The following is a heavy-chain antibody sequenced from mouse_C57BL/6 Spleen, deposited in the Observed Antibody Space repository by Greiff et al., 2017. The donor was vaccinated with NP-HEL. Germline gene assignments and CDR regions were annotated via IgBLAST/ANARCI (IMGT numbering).Heavy chain of an antibody. Sequence: EVQGVESGGGLVQSGRSLRLSCATSGFTFSDFYMEWVRQAPGKGLEWIAASRNKANDYTTEYSASVKGRFIVSRDTSQSILYLQMNALRAEDTAIYYCARDAGYWDAMDYWGQGTSVTVSS. CDR1: GFTFSDFY. CDR3: ARDAGYWDAMDY. CDR2: SRNKANDYTT. J-gene: IGHJ4*01. D-gene: IGHD2-3*01. V-gene: IGHV7-1*01.